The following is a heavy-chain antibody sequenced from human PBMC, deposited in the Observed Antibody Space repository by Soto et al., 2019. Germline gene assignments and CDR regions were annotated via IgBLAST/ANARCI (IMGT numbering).Heavy chain of an antibody. Sequence: GGSLRLCCAASGFTFSSYAMSWVRQAPGKGLEWVSAISGSGGSTYYADSVKGRSTISRDNSKNTLYLQMNSLRAEDTAVYYCARGSAYWSGYLSPFDYWGQGTLVTVSS. J-gene: IGHJ4*02. CDR2: ISGSGGST. V-gene: IGHV3-23*01. CDR3: ARGSAYWSGYLSPFDY. CDR1: GFTFSSYA. D-gene: IGHD3-3*01.